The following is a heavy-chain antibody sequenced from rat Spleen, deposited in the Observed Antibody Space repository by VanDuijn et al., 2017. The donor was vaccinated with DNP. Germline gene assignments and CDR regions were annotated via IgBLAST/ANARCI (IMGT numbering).Heavy chain of an antibody. J-gene: IGHJ2*01. Sequence: EVQLVESGGDLVQPGRSLKLFCAASGFTFSDYNMAWVRQAPKKGLEWVATISYDGSNTHYRDSVKGRFTVSRDNAKSTLYLQMDSLRSEDTATYYCARPDYWGQGVMVTVSS. V-gene: IGHV5-7*01. CDR3: ARPDY. CDR1: GFTFSDYN. CDR2: ISYDGSNT.